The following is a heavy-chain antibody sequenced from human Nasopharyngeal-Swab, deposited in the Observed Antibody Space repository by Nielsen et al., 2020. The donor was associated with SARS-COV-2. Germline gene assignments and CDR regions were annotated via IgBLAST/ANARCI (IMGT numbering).Heavy chain of an antibody. CDR1: GFTSSTSS. D-gene: IGHD3-16*02. J-gene: IGHJ4*02. CDR2: LGTAGDT. CDR3: AKKTVGTYPFDY. V-gene: IGHV3-23*01. Sequence: GESLKISCIASGFTSSTSSLTWLRQPPGKGLQWVSTLGTAGDTYYADSVKGRFTISRDNSKNTLYLQMNSLRAEDTAVYYRAKKTVGTYPFDYWGQGTLVTLSS.